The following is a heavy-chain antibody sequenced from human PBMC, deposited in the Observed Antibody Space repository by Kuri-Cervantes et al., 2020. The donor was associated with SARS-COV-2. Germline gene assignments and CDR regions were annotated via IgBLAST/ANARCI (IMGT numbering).Heavy chain of an antibody. Sequence: GSLRLSCTVSGGSISSYYWSWIRQPPGKGLEWIGYIYYSGTTSYSPSLKSRVTMSVDTSKNHFSLKLSSVTTADTAVYYCARGGWSLDCRGQGTLVTVSS. CDR1: GGSISSYY. D-gene: IGHD6-19*01. CDR3: ARGGWSLDC. CDR2: IYYSGTT. J-gene: IGHJ4*02. V-gene: IGHV4-59*01.